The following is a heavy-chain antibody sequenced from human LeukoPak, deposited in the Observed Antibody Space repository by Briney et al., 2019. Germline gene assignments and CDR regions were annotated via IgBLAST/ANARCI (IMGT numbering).Heavy chain of an antibody. CDR3: ARVRYCDGDCYWADAFDI. Sequence: GASVKVSCKASGYTFTGYYMHWVRQAPGQGLEWMGWINPNSGGTNYAQKFQGRVTMTRDTSISTAYMELSRLRSDDTAVYYCARVRYCDGDCYWADAFDIWGQGTMVTVSS. CDR1: GYTFTGYY. CDR2: INPNSGGT. V-gene: IGHV1-2*02. D-gene: IGHD2-21*02. J-gene: IGHJ3*02.